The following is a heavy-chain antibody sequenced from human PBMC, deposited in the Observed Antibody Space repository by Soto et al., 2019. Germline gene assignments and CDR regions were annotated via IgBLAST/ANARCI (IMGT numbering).Heavy chain of an antibody. D-gene: IGHD6-6*01. Sequence: GSLRLSCAASQFTFSTHSITWLRPAPGRWLESFSTILHDETPFNTDSVKRRFTLPRDNVRGTQYLHMNGRMVEDAALYFCGTDLFPTSRQRFFSEYWGQGSLVTVSS. CDR2: ILHDETP. V-gene: IGHV3-23*01. CDR1: QFTFSTHS. CDR3: GTDLFPTSRQRFFSEY. J-gene: IGHJ4*02.